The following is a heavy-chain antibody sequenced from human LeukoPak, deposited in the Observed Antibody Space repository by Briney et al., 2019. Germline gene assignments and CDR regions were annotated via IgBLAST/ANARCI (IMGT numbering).Heavy chain of an antibody. CDR3: ARATYYYDSSGYYHIRDYFDY. CDR1: GFTFDDYG. J-gene: IGHJ4*02. V-gene: IGHV3-20*04. CDR2: INWNGGST. D-gene: IGHD3-22*01. Sequence: PGESLRLSCAASGFTFDDYGMSWVRQAPGKGLEWVSGINWNGGSTGYADSVKGRFTISRDNAKNSLYLQMNSLRAEDTALYYCARATYYYDSSGYYHIRDYFDYWGQGTLVTVSS.